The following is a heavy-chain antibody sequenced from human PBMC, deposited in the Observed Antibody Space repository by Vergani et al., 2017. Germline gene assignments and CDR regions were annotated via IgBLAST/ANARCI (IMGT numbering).Heavy chain of an antibody. Sequence: QVQLQESGPGLVKPSQTLSLTCTVSGGSISSSNWWGWIRQPPGKGLEWIGYIYYSGSIYYNPSLKSRVTMSVDTSKNQFSLKLSSVTAVDTAVYYCARSKIPIAAAGNFDYWGQGTLVTVSS. CDR1: GGSISSSNW. J-gene: IGHJ4*02. CDR2: IYYSGSI. V-gene: IGHV4-28*02. D-gene: IGHD6-13*01. CDR3: ARSKIPIAAAGNFDY.